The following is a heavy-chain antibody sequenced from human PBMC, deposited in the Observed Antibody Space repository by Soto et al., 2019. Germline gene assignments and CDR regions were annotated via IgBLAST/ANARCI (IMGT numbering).Heavy chain of an antibody. Sequence: QVQLVQSGAEVKKPESSVKVSCKAPGGTFSTYAISWVRQAPGQGLEWMGGIIPMFGTANYAQRFQDRVTITADESTTTVYMALSRLRSEATAVYFCATVFQLGLRRISNGYSGWGQGTLVTVSS. CDR1: GGTFSTYA. D-gene: IGHD5-12*01. J-gene: IGHJ4*02. CDR3: ATVFQLGLRRISNGYSG. V-gene: IGHV1-69*12. CDR2: IIPMFGTA.